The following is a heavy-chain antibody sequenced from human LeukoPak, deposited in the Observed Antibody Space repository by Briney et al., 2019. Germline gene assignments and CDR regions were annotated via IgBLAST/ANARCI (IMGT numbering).Heavy chain of an antibody. Sequence: PSETLTLTCAVYGGSFSGYYWSWIRQPPGKGLEWIGEINHSGSTNYNPSLKSRVTISVDTSKNQFSLKLSSVTAADTAVYYCARGRLWEPIYYYYYYMDVWGKGTTVTVSS. V-gene: IGHV4-34*01. D-gene: IGHD1-26*01. J-gene: IGHJ6*03. CDR3: ARGRLWEPIYYYYYYMDV. CDR2: INHSGST. CDR1: GGSFSGYY.